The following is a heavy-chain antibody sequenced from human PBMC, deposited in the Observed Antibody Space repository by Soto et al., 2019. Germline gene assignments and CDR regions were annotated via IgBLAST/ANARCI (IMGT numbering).Heavy chain of an antibody. CDR1: GGSFSGYY. CDR3: ARGRSSSGYGYYYYGMDV. J-gene: IGHJ6*02. CDR2: INHSGST. D-gene: IGHD3-22*01. Sequence: LSLTCAVYGGSFSGYYWSWIRQPPGKGLEWIGEINHSGSTNYNPSLKSRVTISVDTSKNQFSLKLSSVTAADTAVYYCARGRSSSGYGYYYYGMDVWGQGTTVTVSS. V-gene: IGHV4-34*01.